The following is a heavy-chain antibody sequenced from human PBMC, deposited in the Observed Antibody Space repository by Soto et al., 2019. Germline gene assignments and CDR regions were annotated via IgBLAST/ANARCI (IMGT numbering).Heavy chain of an antibody. CDR1: VFTFSSYS. CDR2: FRTSGDGGTT. J-gene: IGHJ4*02. Sequence: GGSLRVSFTDSVFTFSSYSMSWFRHAPRKGLEWVSGFRTSGDGGTTYYADSVKGRFTISRDNSKNTLFMQMNRLRAEDKAIYYCEKKVNSGSGSQYFDYWGQGTLVTVYS. V-gene: IGHV3-23*01. CDR3: EKKVNSGSGSQYFDY. D-gene: IGHD3-10*01.